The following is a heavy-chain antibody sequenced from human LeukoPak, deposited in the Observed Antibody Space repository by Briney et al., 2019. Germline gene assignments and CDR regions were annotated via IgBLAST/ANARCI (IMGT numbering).Heavy chain of an antibody. CDR3: ARNVGWYSHDS. J-gene: IGHJ4*02. CDR2: IYGSGST. Sequence: SETLSLTCTVSGDSLSSHFWSWIRQPPGTGLEWIGYIYGSGSTNYDPSLKSRVTISEDTSKNHFSLKLTSVTAADTAVYYCARNVGWYSHDSWGQGTLVTVSS. CDR1: GDSLSSHF. V-gene: IGHV4-59*08. D-gene: IGHD6-19*01.